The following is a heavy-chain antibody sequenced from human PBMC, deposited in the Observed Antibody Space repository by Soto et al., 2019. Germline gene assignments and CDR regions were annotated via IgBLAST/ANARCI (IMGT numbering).Heavy chain of an antibody. J-gene: IGHJ6*03. CDR1: GYTFTSYD. D-gene: IGHD6-6*01. CDR2: MNPNSGNT. CDR3: ARGGEGSSYYYYYYYYMDV. V-gene: IGHV1-8*01. Sequence: ASVKVSCKASGYTFTSYDINWVRQATGQGLEWMGWMNPNSGNTGYAQKFQGRVTMTRNTSISTAYMELSSLRSEDTDVYYCARGGEGSSYYYYYYYYMDVWGKGTTVTVSS.